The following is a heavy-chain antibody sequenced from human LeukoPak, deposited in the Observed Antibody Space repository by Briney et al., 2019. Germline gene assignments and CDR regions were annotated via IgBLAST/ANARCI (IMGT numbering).Heavy chain of an antibody. D-gene: IGHD3-10*01. J-gene: IGHJ4*02. V-gene: IGHV3-23*01. Sequence: GGSLRLLCAVSGHTYSIYDILCVRRAPERGLVGVSAITTGGGGPYYADSVKGRFTNSRDNYKNTLYRQMNSLRAEDTGVYYCAKGGFGELSQDDYWGQGTLVTVSS. CDR2: ITTGGGGP. CDR1: GHTYSIYD. CDR3: AKGGFGELSQDDY.